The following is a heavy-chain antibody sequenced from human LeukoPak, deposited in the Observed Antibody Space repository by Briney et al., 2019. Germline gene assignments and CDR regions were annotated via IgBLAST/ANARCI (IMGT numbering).Heavy chain of an antibody. V-gene: IGHV4-59*01. CDR2: IYYSGST. CDR3: ARSTAKNSSWKYYFDY. Sequence: SETLSLTCTVSGGSISSYYWSWIRQPPGKGLEWIGYIYYSGSTNYNPSPKSRVTISVDTSKNQFSLKLSSVTAADTAVYYCARSTAKNSSWKYYFDYWGQGTLVTVSS. J-gene: IGHJ4*02. D-gene: IGHD6-13*01. CDR1: GGSISSYY.